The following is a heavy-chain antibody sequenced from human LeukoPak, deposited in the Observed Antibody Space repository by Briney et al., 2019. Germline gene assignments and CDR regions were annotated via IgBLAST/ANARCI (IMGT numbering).Heavy chain of an antibody. J-gene: IGHJ4*02. D-gene: IGHD3-10*01. Sequence: GGSLRLSCAASGFTFSSYGMHWVRQAPGKGLEWVAVIWYDGSNKYYADSVKGRFTISRDNSKNTLYLQMNSLRAEDTAVYYCAREYVRGSGGFDYWGQGTLVTVSS. CDR3: AREYVRGSGGFDY. CDR2: IWYDGSNK. V-gene: IGHV3-33*01. CDR1: GFTFSSYG.